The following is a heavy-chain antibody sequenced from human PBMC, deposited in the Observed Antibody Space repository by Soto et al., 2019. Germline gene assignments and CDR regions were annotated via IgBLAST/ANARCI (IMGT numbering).Heavy chain of an antibody. Sequence: ASVKVSCKASGYTFTSYYMHWVRQAPGQGLEWMGIINPSGGSTSYAQKFQGRVTMTRDTSTDTAYMELSSLRSEDTAVYYCATGILYGETGSNWGQGTLVTVSS. J-gene: IGHJ4*02. CDR1: GYTFTSYY. V-gene: IGHV1-46*01. CDR3: ATGILYGETGSN. CDR2: INPSGGST. D-gene: IGHD3-10*01.